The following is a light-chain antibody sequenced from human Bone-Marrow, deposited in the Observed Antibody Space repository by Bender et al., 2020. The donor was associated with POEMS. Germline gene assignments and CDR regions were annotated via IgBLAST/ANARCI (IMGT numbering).Light chain of an antibody. CDR3: SSYTSSLWV. Sequence: QSALTQPRSVSGSPGQSVTISCTGTSSDVGGYNYVSWYQQHPGKAPKLMIYDVSKRPSGVPDRFSGSKSGNTASLTISGLQAEDEADYYCSSYTSSLWVFGGGTKLTVL. J-gene: IGLJ3*02. CDR1: SSDVGGYNY. CDR2: DVS. V-gene: IGLV2-11*01.